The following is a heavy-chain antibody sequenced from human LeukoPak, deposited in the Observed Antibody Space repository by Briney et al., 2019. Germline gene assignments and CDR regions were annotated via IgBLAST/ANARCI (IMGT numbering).Heavy chain of an antibody. Sequence: GGSLRLSCAASRFTFSSYGMHWVRQAPNKGREWVAVIWYDGSNKYYADSVQGRFTISRDNSKNTVYLQMNSLRAEDTAVYYCARDPGGINSYWGQGTLVTVSS. D-gene: IGHD1-26*01. CDR3: ARDPGGINSY. V-gene: IGHV3-33*01. CDR2: IWYDGSNK. CDR1: RFTFSSYG. J-gene: IGHJ4*02.